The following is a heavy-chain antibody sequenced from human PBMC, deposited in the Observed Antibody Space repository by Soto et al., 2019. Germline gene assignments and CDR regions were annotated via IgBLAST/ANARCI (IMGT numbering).Heavy chain of an antibody. Sequence: SVKVSCKASGGTFSSYAISWVRQAPGQGLEWMGGIIPIFGTANYAQKFQGRVTITADESTSTAYMELSSLRSEDTAVYYCARGHSGGSYYNWFDPWGQGTMVTVSS. V-gene: IGHV1-69*13. CDR3: ARGHSGGSYYNWFDP. CDR2: IIPIFGTA. CDR1: GGTFSSYA. D-gene: IGHD1-26*01. J-gene: IGHJ5*02.